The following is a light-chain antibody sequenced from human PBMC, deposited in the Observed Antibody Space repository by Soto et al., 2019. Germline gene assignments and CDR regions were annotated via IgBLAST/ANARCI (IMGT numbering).Light chain of an antibody. CDR1: QSVSSY. V-gene: IGKV3-11*01. Sequence: EILLGQSPPTLSLSPGERAALSCRASQSVSSYLAWYQQKPGQAPRLLIYDASNRATGIPARFSGSGSGTDFTLTISSLEPEDFAVYYCQQRSNWPTFGQGTRLEIK. J-gene: IGKJ5*01. CDR2: DAS. CDR3: QQRSNWPT.